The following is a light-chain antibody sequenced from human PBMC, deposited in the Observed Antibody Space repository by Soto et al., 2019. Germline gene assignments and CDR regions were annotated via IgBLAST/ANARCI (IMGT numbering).Light chain of an antibody. CDR2: RNN. V-gene: IGLV1-47*01. J-gene: IGLJ1*01. CDR1: RSNIGSNY. CDR3: AAWDDSLSGYV. Sequence: QSVLTQSPSASGTPGQRVTISCSGSRSNIGSNYVYWYQQLPGTAPKLLIYRNNQWPSGVPDRFSGSKSGTSASLAISGLRSEDEADYYCAAWDDSLSGYVFGTGTKLTVL.